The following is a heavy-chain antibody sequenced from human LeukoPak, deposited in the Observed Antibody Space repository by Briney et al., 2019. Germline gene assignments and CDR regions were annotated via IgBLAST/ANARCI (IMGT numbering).Heavy chain of an antibody. CDR1: GFPFSSYW. CDR2: IKQDGSKK. CDR3: TRVGYIDEGIDY. D-gene: IGHD5-24*01. Sequence: GGSLRLSCVASGFPFSSYWMTWVRQAPGKGLEWVANIKQDGSKKSYVDSVKGRFTVSRDNAKNSLYLQMNSLRAEDTAIYYCTRVGYIDEGIDYWGQGTLVTVSS. J-gene: IGHJ4*02. V-gene: IGHV3-7*04.